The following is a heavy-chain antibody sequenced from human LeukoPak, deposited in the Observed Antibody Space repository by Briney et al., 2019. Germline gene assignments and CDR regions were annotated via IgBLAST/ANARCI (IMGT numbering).Heavy chain of an antibody. CDR3: AREGTAARNWFDP. CDR1: GYTFTGYY. CDR2: INPNSGGT. Sequence: ASVKVSCKASGYTFTGYYMHWVRQAPGQGLEWMGWINPNSGGTNYAQKFQGRVTMTRDTSISTAYMELSRLRSDDTAVYYCAREGTAARNWFDPWGQGTLVTVSS. V-gene: IGHV1-2*02. D-gene: IGHD6-6*01. J-gene: IGHJ5*02.